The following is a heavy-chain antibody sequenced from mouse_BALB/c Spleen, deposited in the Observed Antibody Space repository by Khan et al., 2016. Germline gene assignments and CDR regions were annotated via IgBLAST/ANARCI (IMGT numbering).Heavy chain of an antibody. CDR2: IYPSDSYT. D-gene: IGHD1-1*01. J-gene: IGHJ2*01. CDR3: TRSRGSNVDN. Sequence: QVQLQQPGAELVRPGASVKLSCKASGYIFTSYWLNWVKQRPGQGLAWIGNIYPSDSYTNYNQKFKDKAALTVDKSSSTAYMKLSSPTSAASAVLFCTRSRGSNVDNWGQGTTLTVSS. V-gene: IGHV1-69*02. CDR1: GYIFTSYW.